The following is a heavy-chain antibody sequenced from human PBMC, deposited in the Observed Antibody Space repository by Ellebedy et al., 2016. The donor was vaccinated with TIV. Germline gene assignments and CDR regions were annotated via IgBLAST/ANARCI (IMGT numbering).Heavy chain of an antibody. CDR1: GFTFSSYA. D-gene: IGHD2-8*02. CDR3: ARARTGSYNYYHGLDV. J-gene: IGHJ6*02. CDR2: ISYDGTEK. V-gene: IGHV3-30*01. Sequence: GESLKISCAASGFTFSSYAVHWVRQAPGKGLDWVAVISYDGTEKYYADSVKGRFTISRENSKNMLYLQMNSLRAEDSAVFYCARARTGSYNYYHGLDVWGQGTTVTVSS.